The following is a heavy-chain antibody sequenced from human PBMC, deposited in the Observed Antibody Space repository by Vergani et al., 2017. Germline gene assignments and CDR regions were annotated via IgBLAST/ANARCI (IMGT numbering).Heavy chain of an antibody. V-gene: IGHV1-69*06. D-gene: IGHD6-19*01. CDR2: IIPIFGTA. J-gene: IGHJ3*02. CDR1: GGTFSSYA. Sequence: QVQLVQSGAEVKKPGSSVKVSCKASGGTFSSYAISWVRQAPGQGLEWMGGIIPIFGTANYAQKFQGRVTMTEDTSTDTAYMELSSLRSEDTAVYYCATVGKQWLDLFAFDIWGQGTMVTVSS. CDR3: ATVGKQWLDLFAFDI.